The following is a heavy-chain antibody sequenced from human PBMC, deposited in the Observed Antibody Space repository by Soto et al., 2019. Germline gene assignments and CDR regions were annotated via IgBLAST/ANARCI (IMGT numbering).Heavy chain of an antibody. CDR2: MYWDNDK. V-gene: IGHV2-5*02. Sequence: QITLQESGPTLVKHTQTLTLTCTFSGFSLNTRGVSVGWIRQPPGKALEWIGLMYWDNDKHYSPSLKGRLAITQDSTNNHVVLTMIHIVPVDTATYYCAHRRRRANDAVYPYSATDVWGQGTTVTVSS. CDR3: AHRRRRANDAVYPYSATDV. CDR1: GFSLNTRGVS. J-gene: IGHJ6*02. D-gene: IGHD3-16*02.